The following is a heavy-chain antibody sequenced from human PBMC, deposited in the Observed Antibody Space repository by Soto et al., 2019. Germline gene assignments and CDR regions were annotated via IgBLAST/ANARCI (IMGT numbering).Heavy chain of an antibody. V-gene: IGHV4-39*01. CDR3: ARQRASVVTQTYFDS. Sequence: PSETLSLTCTVTGDSINNRSYYWGWIRQPPWKGLEWIGSIYYSGSTYNNPSLKSRVSMSVDTSKNQFSLKLRSVTAADTALYYCARQRASVVTQTYFDSWGQGXLVTVPS. CDR2: IYYSGST. CDR1: GDSINNRSYY. D-gene: IGHD2-21*02. J-gene: IGHJ4*02.